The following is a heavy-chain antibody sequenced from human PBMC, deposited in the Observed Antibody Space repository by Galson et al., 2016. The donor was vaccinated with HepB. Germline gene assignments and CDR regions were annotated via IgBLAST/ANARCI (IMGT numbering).Heavy chain of an antibody. Sequence: CAISGDSVSSNSAAWNWIRQSPSRGLEWPGRTYYRSKWYHDYAVSVKSRILINPDTSRNHFSLQLNSVTPEDTAVYYCARTKWGWFDPWGQGTLVTVSS. D-gene: IGHD2-8*01. CDR2: TYYRSKWYH. CDR3: ARTKWGWFDP. V-gene: IGHV6-1*01. CDR1: GDSVSSNSAA. J-gene: IGHJ5*02.